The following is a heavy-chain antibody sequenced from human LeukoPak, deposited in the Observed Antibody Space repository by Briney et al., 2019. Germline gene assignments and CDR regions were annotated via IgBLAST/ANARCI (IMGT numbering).Heavy chain of an antibody. D-gene: IGHD2-2*02. CDR3: ARGGDCSSTSCYTGAFDI. CDR2: INHSGST. CDR1: GGSFSGYY. J-gene: IGHJ3*02. Sequence: SETLSLTCAVYGGSFSGYYWSWIRQPPGKGLEWIGEINHSGSTNYNPSLKSRVTISVDTSKNQFSLKLSSVTAADTAVYYCARGGDCSSTSCYTGAFDIWGQGTMVTVSS. V-gene: IGHV4-34*01.